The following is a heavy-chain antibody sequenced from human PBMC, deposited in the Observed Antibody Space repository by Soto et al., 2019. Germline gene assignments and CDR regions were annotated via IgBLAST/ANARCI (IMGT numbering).Heavy chain of an antibody. CDR2: IYYSGST. V-gene: IGHV4-59*01. D-gene: IGHD4-17*01. CDR1: GGSISSYY. CDR3: ARTMTTVTTLVPRAPAYYYYYMDV. J-gene: IGHJ6*03. Sequence: SETLSLTCTVSGGSISSYYWSWIRQPPGKGLEWIGYIYYSGSTNYNPSLKSRVTISVDTSKNQFSLKLSSVTAADTAVYYCARTMTTVTTLVPRAPAYYYYYMDVWGKGTTVTVSS.